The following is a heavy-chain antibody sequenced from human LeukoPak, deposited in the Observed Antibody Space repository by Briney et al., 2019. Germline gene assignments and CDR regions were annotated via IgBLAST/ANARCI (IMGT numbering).Heavy chain of an antibody. CDR3: ARWAGYDYVWGSYRYEGVDY. D-gene: IGHD3-16*02. Sequence: SVKVSCKASGGTFSSYAISWVRQAPGQGLEWMGGIIPIFGTANYAQKFQGRVTITADESTSTAYMELRSLRSDDTAVYYCARWAGYDYVWGSYRYEGVDYWGQGTLVTVSS. J-gene: IGHJ4*02. CDR1: GGTFSSYA. V-gene: IGHV1-69*01. CDR2: IIPIFGTA.